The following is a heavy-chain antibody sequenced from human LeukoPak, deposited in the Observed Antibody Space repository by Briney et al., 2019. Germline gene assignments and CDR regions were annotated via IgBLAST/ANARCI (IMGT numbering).Heavy chain of an antibody. V-gene: IGHV3-7*01. Sequence: GGSLRLSCAASGFTFSSYWMSWVRQAPGKGLEWVANIKQDGSEKYYVDSVKGRFTISRDNAKNSLYLQMNSLRAEDTAVYYCAKVKGASHSYYFDYWGQGTLVTVSS. J-gene: IGHJ4*02. D-gene: IGHD4/OR15-4a*01. CDR2: IKQDGSEK. CDR3: AKVKGASHSYYFDY. CDR1: GFTFSSYW.